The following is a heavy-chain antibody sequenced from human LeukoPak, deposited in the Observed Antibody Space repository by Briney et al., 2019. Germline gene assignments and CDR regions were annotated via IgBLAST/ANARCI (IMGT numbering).Heavy chain of an antibody. CDR3: AREVLAKNYGMDV. Sequence: ASAKVSCKASGYTFTGYFMHWVRQDPGQGLEWMGWINPNSGGTNYAQKFQGRVTMTRDTSISTAYMELSSLRSDDTAVYYCAREVLAKNYGMDVWGQGTTVTVS. CDR2: INPNSGGT. V-gene: IGHV1-2*02. J-gene: IGHJ6*02. CDR1: GYTFTGYF. D-gene: IGHD2-8*02.